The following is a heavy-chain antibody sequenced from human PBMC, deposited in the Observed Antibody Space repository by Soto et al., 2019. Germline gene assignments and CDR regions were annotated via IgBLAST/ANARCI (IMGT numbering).Heavy chain of an antibody. J-gene: IGHJ4*02. CDR3: ASSAVRGRILNY. V-gene: IGHV1-3*01. CDR2: INAGKGNT. CDR1: GYTFSSYT. Sequence: QVQLVQSGAEVRKPGASVKVSCKTSGYTFSSYTIHWVRQAPGQRLEWMGWINAGKGNTEYSQKFQDRVTITRDTSATTVYIDVSSLTSEDTAIYYCASSAVRGRILNYWGQGTLVTVSS. D-gene: IGHD3-10*01.